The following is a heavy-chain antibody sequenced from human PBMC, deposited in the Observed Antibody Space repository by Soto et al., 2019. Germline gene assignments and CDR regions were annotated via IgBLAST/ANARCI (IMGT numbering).Heavy chain of an antibody. Sequence: GGSLRLSCAASGFIFSDYEINWVRQAPGKGLEWVSYISGSGLTIYYADSVKGRFTISRDNAKNSLYLQMNSLGVEDTAVYYCARWRDDLGWFDPWGQGTLVTV. J-gene: IGHJ5*02. CDR3: ARWRDDLGWFDP. CDR2: ISGSGLTI. D-gene: IGHD3-3*01. V-gene: IGHV3-48*03. CDR1: GFIFSDYE.